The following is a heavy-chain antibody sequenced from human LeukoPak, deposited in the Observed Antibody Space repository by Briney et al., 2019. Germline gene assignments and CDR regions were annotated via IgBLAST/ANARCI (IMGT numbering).Heavy chain of an antibody. CDR2: IYYSGST. J-gene: IGHJ6*02. CDR3: ARGILPPLTGYYYYYYGMDV. D-gene: IGHD3-9*01. Sequence: PSQTLSLTCTVSGGSISSGGYYWSWIRQHPGKGLEWIGYIYYSGSTYYNPSLKSRVTISVDTSKNQFSLKLSSVTAADTAVYYCARGILPPLTGYYYYYYGMDVWGQGTTVTVSS. CDR1: GGSISSGGYY. V-gene: IGHV4-31*03.